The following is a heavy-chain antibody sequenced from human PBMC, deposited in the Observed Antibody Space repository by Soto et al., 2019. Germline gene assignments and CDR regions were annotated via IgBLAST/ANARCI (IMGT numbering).Heavy chain of an antibody. J-gene: IGHJ6*02. CDR2: IDPSDSYT. D-gene: IGHD1-7*01. V-gene: IGHV5-10-1*01. CDR1: GYSFTSYW. Sequence: GESLKISCKGSGYSFTSYWISWVRQMPGKGLEWMGRIDPSDSYTNYSPSFQGHVTISADKSISTAYLQWSSLKASDTAMYYCARRPNWNYPPYYYYGMDVWRQGTTVTVSS. CDR3: ARRPNWNYPPYYYYGMDV.